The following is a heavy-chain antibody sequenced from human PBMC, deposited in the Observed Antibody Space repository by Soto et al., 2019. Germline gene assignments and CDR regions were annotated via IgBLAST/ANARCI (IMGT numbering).Heavy chain of an antibody. CDR2: IYYSGST. Sequence: QVQLQESGPGLVKPSETLSLTCTVSGGSISSYYWSWIRQPPGKGLEWMGYIYYSGSTNYNPSLKSRVTISVVTSKNHFSLKLSSVTAAEPVVYYCASGYSYGYDLAYLGQGTLVTVSS. J-gene: IGHJ4*02. CDR3: ASGYSYGYDLAY. CDR1: GGSISSYY. V-gene: IGHV4-59*01. D-gene: IGHD5-18*01.